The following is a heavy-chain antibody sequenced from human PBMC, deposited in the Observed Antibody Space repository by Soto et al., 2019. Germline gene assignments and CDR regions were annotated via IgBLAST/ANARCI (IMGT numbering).Heavy chain of an antibody. Sequence: QVQLVESGGGVVQPGRSLRLSCAASGFTFSSYGMHWVRQAPGKGLEWVAVIWYDGSNKYYADSVKGRFTNSRDNSKNTLYLQMNSLRAEDTAVYYCARDLVATLSYYYYGMDVWGQGTTVTVSS. V-gene: IGHV3-33*01. CDR3: ARDLVATLSYYYYGMDV. J-gene: IGHJ6*02. D-gene: IGHD5-12*01. CDR1: GFTFSSYG. CDR2: IWYDGSNK.